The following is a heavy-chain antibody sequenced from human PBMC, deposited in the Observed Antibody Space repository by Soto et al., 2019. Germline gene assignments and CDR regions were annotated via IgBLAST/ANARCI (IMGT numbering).Heavy chain of an antibody. Sequence: QVQLQESGPGLVKPSQTLSLTCTVSGGSISSGGYYWSWIRQHPGKGLEWIGYIYYSGSTYYNPSIKSRVTISVETSKKQFSLKLSSVTAADTAVYYCARVDGTSYCSSTSCYSGWFDPWGQGTLVTVSS. V-gene: IGHV4-31*03. CDR1: GGSISSGGYY. J-gene: IGHJ5*02. CDR3: ARVDGTSYCSSTSCYSGWFDP. D-gene: IGHD2-2*01. CDR2: IYYSGST.